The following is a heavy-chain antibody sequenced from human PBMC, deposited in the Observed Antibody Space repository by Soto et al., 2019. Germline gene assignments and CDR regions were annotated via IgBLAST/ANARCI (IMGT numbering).Heavy chain of an antibody. CDR1: GFTFSSYA. Sequence: GGSLRLSCAASGFTFSSYAMSWVRQAPGKGLEWVSAISGSGGSTYYADSVKGRFTISRDNSKNTLYLQMNSLRAEDTAVYYCAKDRDVVVPAAPSLDYWGQGTMVTVYS. D-gene: IGHD2-2*01. CDR2: ISGSGGST. CDR3: AKDRDVVVPAAPSLDY. V-gene: IGHV3-23*01. J-gene: IGHJ4*02.